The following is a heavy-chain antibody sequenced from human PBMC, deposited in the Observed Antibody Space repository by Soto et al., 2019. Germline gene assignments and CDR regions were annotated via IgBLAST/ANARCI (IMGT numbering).Heavy chain of an antibody. CDR1: GFTFSTYS. CDR3: AGDLQMVTISGGDF. J-gene: IGHJ4*02. CDR2: ISSSTTHI. V-gene: IGHV3-21*06. D-gene: IGHD5-18*01. Sequence: GGSLRLSCKASGFTFSTYSMNWVRQAPGRGLEWVSSISSSTTHILYEDSVTGRFNISRDNGKNSLSLQMNSLRAEDTAVYYCAGDLQMVTISGGDFWGQGTQVTVSS.